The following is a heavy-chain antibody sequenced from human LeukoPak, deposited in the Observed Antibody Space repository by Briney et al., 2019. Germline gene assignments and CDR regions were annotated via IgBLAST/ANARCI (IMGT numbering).Heavy chain of an antibody. CDR3: ARERSGGSHGFDP. J-gene: IGHJ5*02. D-gene: IGHD3-16*01. V-gene: IGHV4-39*07. Sequence: NPSETLSLTCTVSGGSISSSSYYWGWIRQPPGKGLEWIGSIYYSGSTNYNPSLKSRVTISVDTSKNQFSLKLSSVTAADTAVYYCARERSGGSHGFDPWGQGTLVTVSS. CDR1: GGSISSSSYY. CDR2: IYYSGST.